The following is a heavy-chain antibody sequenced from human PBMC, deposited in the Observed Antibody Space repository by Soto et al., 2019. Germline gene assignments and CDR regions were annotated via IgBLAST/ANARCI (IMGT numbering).Heavy chain of an antibody. J-gene: IGHJ4*02. Sequence: EVQLVESGGGLVQPGGSLRLSCVASGFTFSSYWMRWVRQAPGKGLEWVANIKQDGSEEYYVDSVKGRFTISRDNAKNSLYLQMNSLRAEDTAVYYCARTSSGVFADYWGQGTLVTVYS. CDR2: IKQDGSEE. CDR3: ARTSSGVFADY. D-gene: IGHD3-10*01. V-gene: IGHV3-7*03. CDR1: GFTFSSYW.